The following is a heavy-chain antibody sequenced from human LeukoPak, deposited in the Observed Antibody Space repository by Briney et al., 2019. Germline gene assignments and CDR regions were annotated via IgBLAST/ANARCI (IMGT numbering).Heavy chain of an antibody. CDR2: FDPEDGET. CDR3: ATDLLGPRAPYYYYGMDV. V-gene: IGHV1-24*01. CDR1: GYTLTELS. J-gene: IGHJ6*02. D-gene: IGHD7-27*01. Sequence: GASVKVSCKVSGYTLTELSMHWVRQAPGKGLEWMGGFDPEDGETIYAQKFQGRVTMTEDTSTDTAYMELSSLRSEDTAVYYCATDLLGPRAPYYYYGMDVWGQGTTVTVSS.